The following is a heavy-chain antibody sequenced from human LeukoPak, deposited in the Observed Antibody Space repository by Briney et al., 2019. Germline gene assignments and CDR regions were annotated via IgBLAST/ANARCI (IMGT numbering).Heavy chain of an antibody. CDR2: IIPIFGIA. CDR3: ARGPITMIDVGADWFDP. J-gene: IGHJ5*02. CDR1: GGTFSSYA. D-gene: IGHD3-22*01. Sequence: ASVKVSCKASGGTFSSYAISLVRQAPGPGLEWMGMIIPIFGIANYAQKFQGRVTITADKSTSTAYMELSSLRSEDTAVYYCARGPITMIDVGADWFDPWGQGTLVTVSS. V-gene: IGHV1-69*04.